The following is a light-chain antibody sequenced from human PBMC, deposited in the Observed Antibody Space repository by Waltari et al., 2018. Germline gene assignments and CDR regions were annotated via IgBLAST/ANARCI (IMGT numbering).Light chain of an antibody. Sequence: EVAMTQSPATLSVSPGERATLSCRASDNVRDNLAWYQQKPGQAPRLLIHGEATRATGIPARFSGSGSGTEFTLTISSLQSGDIAIYYCQQYNNWPGSFGQGTKVQIK. CDR3: QQYNNWPGS. J-gene: IGKJ1*01. CDR2: GEA. CDR1: DNVRDN. V-gene: IGKV3-15*01.